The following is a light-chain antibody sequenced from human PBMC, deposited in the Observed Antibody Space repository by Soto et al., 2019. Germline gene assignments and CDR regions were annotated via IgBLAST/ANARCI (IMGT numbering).Light chain of an antibody. Sequence: QSVLTQPPSASGTPGQRVIISCSGKTPNIGSNYVYWYRHLPGTAPQLLIYRNNQRPSGVPDRFSGSNSRTSASLAISGLRSEDEADYYCASWDDSLSGRVFGGGTKVTVL. CDR2: RNN. CDR3: ASWDDSLSGRV. J-gene: IGLJ3*02. V-gene: IGLV1-47*01. CDR1: TPNIGSNY.